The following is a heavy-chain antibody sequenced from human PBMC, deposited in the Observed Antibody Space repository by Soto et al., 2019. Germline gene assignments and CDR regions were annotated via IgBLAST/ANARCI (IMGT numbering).Heavy chain of an antibody. V-gene: IGHV4-34*01. CDR3: ARAYDYRDPRDAFDT. CDR1: GGSFSGYY. D-gene: IGHD4-17*01. Sequence: SETLSLTCAVYGGSFSGYYLNWIRQPPGKGLEWIGKINHAGSTNCNPSLKSRLSISVDTSKNQVSLKLTSLTAADTAVYFCARAYDYRDPRDAFDTRGQGTLVTVSS. J-gene: IGHJ3*02. CDR2: INHAGST.